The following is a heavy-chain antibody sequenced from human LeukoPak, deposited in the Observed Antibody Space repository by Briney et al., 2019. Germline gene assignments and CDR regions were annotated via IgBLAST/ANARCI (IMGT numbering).Heavy chain of an antibody. Sequence: GASVKVSCKASGYTFTGYYMHWVRQAPGQGLEWMGWINPNSGGTNYAQKFQGRVTITRDTSATTAYMELSSLRSEDTAVYYCARDLTDHYYGRDYYYYMDVWGKGTTVTISS. J-gene: IGHJ6*03. D-gene: IGHD3-10*01. CDR3: ARDLTDHYYGRDYYYYMDV. CDR2: INPNSGGT. V-gene: IGHV1-2*02. CDR1: GYTFTGYY.